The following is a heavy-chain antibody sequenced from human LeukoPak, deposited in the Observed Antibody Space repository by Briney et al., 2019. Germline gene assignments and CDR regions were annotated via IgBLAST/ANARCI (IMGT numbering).Heavy chain of an antibody. J-gene: IGHJ4*02. V-gene: IGHV4-59*12. D-gene: IGHD3-9*01. CDR2: IYYSGST. Sequence: SETLSLTCTVSGGSISSYYWSWIRQPPGKGLEWIGYIYYSGSTNYNPSLKSRVTISVDTSKNQFSLKLSSVTAADTAVYYCARPDFTILRAFDYWGQGTLVTVSS. CDR3: ARPDFTILRAFDY. CDR1: GGSISSYY.